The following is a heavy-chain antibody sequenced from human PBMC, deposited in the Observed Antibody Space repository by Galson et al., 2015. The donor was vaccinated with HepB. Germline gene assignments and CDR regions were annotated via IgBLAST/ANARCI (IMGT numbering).Heavy chain of an antibody. Sequence: LSLTCAVYGGSFSGYYWSWIRQPPGKGLEWIGEINHSGSTNYNPSLKSRVTISVDTSKNQFSLKLSSVTAADTAVYYCARGGAYYYYYGMDVWGQGTTVTVSS. D-gene: IGHD3-16*01. V-gene: IGHV4-34*01. CDR3: ARGGAYYYYYGMDV. CDR1: GGSFSGYY. CDR2: INHSGST. J-gene: IGHJ6*02.